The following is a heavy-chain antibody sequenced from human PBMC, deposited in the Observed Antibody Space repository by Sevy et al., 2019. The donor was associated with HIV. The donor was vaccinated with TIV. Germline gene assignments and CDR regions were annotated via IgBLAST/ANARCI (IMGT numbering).Heavy chain of an antibody. V-gene: IGHV3-23*01. D-gene: IGHD2-15*01. CDR3: AKDIRVALVVPSPGYGMDV. Sequence: GGSLRLSCAASGFNFINYGMSWVRQAPGKGLEWVSVISGSGDTKNYGDSVKGRFVISRDNYKNTMYLQLNSLRAEDTAVYYCAKDIRVALVVPSPGYGMDVWGHGTLVTVSS. CDR1: GFNFINYG. CDR2: ISGSGDTK. J-gene: IGHJ6*02.